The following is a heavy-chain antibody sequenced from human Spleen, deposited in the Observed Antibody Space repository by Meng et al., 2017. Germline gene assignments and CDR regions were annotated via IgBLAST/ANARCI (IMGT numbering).Heavy chain of an antibody. D-gene: IGHD4-11*01. CDR3: TRGHPSKFDY. V-gene: IGHV3-74*01. J-gene: IGHJ4*02. Sequence: GGSLRLSCAVSGFSFSGHWMYWLRQGPGMGLVWVSHINGEGIITTYADSVKGRFTISRDNAKNTMYLQMSSLRVEDTAVYYCTRGHPSKFDYWGQGTLVTVSS. CDR2: INGEGIIT. CDR1: GFSFSGHW.